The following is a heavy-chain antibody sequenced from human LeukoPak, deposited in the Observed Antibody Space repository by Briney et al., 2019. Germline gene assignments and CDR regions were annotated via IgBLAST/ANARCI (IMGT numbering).Heavy chain of an antibody. CDR2: ISAYNGNT. J-gene: IGHJ4*02. CDR1: GYTFTSYG. D-gene: IGHD3-3*01. CDR3: ARGAYDFWXGYYPXXY. Sequence: GASVKVSCKASGYTFTSYGISWVRQAPGQGLEWMGWISAYNGNTNYAQKLQGRVTMTTDTSTSTAYMELRSLRSDDTAVYYRARGAYDFWXGYYPXXYWGQGTLXXXXS. V-gene: IGHV1-18*01.